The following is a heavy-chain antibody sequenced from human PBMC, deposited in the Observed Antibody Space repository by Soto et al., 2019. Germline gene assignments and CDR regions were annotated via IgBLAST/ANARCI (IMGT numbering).Heavy chain of an antibody. J-gene: IGHJ6*02. Sequence: GGSLRLSCAASGFTFSSYAMSWVRQAPGKGLEWVSAISGSGGSTYYADSGKGRFTISRDNSKNTLYLQMNSLRAEDTAVYYCAKDQTVLTGYYVGPRGDYYYGMDVWGQGTTVTVSS. CDR3: AKDQTVLTGYYVGPRGDYYYGMDV. CDR2: ISGSGGST. D-gene: IGHD3-9*01. CDR1: GFTFSSYA. V-gene: IGHV3-23*01.